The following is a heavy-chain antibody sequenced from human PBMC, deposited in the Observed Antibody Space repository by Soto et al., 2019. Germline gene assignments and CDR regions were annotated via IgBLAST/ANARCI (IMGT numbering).Heavy chain of an antibody. V-gene: IGHV1-2*04. D-gene: IGHD2-8*01. CDR3: ARGDSTDCSNGVCSFFYNHDMDV. Sequence: ASVKVSFKASGYSFTDYHIHWVRQAPGQGLEWLGRINPKSGGTSTAQKFQGWVTMTTDTSISTASMELTRLTSDDTAIYYCARGDSTDCSNGVCSFFYNHDMDVWGQGTTVTVSS. CDR2: INPKSGGT. CDR1: GYSFTDYH. J-gene: IGHJ6*02.